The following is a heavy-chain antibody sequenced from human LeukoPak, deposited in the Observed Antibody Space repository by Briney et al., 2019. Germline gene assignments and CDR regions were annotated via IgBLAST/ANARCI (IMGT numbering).Heavy chain of an antibody. CDR3: ARDSMIVVVITLLFDY. D-gene: IGHD3-22*01. J-gene: IGHJ4*02. CDR2: ISHDGSNK. CDR1: GFTFSNYA. V-gene: IGHV3-30-3*01. Sequence: GGSLRLSCAASGFTFSNYAMHWVRQAPGKGLERLTIISHDGSNKYYADSVKGQFTISRDNSKNTLYLQMNSLRAEDTAVYYCARDSMIVVVITLLFDYWGQGTLVTVSS.